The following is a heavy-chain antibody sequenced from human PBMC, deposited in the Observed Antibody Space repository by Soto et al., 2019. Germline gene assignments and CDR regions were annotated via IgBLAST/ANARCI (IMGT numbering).Heavy chain of an antibody. Sequence: QVQLVQSGAEVKKPGSSVKVSCKTSGDTFNSNAISWVRQAPGQGLEWMGRIVPILGVADYAQKFQGRVTLTADKSTSTVYMELSSLRSEDTALYYCARVPDRPLALVNWGQGTLVTVSS. CDR2: IVPILGVA. D-gene: IGHD2-15*01. CDR1: GDTFNSNA. CDR3: ARVPDRPLALVN. V-gene: IGHV1-69*04. J-gene: IGHJ4*02.